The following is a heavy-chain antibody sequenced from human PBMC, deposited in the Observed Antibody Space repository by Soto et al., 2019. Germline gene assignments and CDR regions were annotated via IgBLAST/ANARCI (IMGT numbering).Heavy chain of an antibody. D-gene: IGHD3-10*01. CDR1: SGSISSSNW. V-gene: IGHV4-4*02. Sequence: SETLSLTCAVSSGSISSSNWWSWVRQPPGKGLEWIGEIYHSGSTNYNPSLKSRVTISVDKSKNQFSLKLSSVTAADTAVYYCARRSDELLWFGELERDWTRYYYYYMDVWGKGTTVTVSS. J-gene: IGHJ6*03. CDR2: IYHSGST. CDR3: ARRSDELLWFGELERDWTRYYYYYMDV.